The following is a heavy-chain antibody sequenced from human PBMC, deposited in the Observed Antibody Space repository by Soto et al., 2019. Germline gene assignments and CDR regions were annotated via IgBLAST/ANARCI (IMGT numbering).Heavy chain of an antibody. J-gene: IGHJ6*02. V-gene: IGHV3-33*01. Sequence: ESGGGVVQPGKSLRLSWVASGFSIRTYGMHWVRQAPGKGLEWVAVIWSDGSDQLYADSMKGRLTISRDNAKNALYPQVNSLRADDTAAYFCATEPRMSSRGRGGMDVWGHGTTVIVSS. D-gene: IGHD3-10*01. CDR3: ATEPRMSSRGRGGMDV. CDR2: IWSDGSDQ. CDR1: GFSIRTYG.